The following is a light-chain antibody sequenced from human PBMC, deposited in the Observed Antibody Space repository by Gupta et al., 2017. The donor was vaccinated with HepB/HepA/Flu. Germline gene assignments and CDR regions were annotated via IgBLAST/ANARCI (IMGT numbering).Light chain of an antibody. V-gene: IGKV1-39*01. Sequence: DIQIAQSPSSLSASVGDRVTITCRASQSISSYLNWYQQKPGKAPKLLIYAASSLQSGVPSRFSGSGSGTDFTLTISMLQPEDFATYYCQQSDSTLLTFGQGTRLEIK. CDR2: AAS. J-gene: IGKJ5*01. CDR3: QQSDSTLLT. CDR1: QSISSY.